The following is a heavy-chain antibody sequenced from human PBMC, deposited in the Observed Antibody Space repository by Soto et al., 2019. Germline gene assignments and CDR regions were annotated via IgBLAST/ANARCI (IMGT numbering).Heavy chain of an antibody. CDR1: GGSFSGYY. CDR3: ASLTNSYVSGSYSYYFDY. J-gene: IGHJ4*02. Sequence: PSETLSLTCAVYGGSFSGYYWSWIRQHPGKGLEWIGYIYNSGSTHYNPSLQSRVTISVDSSKNQFSLKLSSVTAADTAVYYCASLTNSYVSGSYSYYFDYWGQGTLVTVSS. CDR2: IYNSGST. V-gene: IGHV4-34*09. D-gene: IGHD3-10*01.